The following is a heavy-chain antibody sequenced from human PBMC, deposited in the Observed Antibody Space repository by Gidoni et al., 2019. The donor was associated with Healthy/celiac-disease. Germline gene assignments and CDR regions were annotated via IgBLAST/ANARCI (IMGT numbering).Heavy chain of an antibody. CDR3: ARTSIAARPLDY. D-gene: IGHD6-6*01. Sequence: QITLKESGPTLVKPTQTLTLTCTFSGFSLSTSGVGVGWIRQPPGKALEWLALIYWDDDKRYSPSLKSRLTITKDTSKNQVVLTMTNMDPVDTATYYCARTSIAARPLDYWGQGTLVTVSS. V-gene: IGHV2-5*02. CDR2: IYWDDDK. J-gene: IGHJ4*02. CDR1: GFSLSTSGVG.